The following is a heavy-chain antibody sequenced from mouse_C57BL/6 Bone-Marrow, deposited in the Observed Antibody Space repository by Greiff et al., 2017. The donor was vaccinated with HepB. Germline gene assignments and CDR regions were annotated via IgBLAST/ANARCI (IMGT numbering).Heavy chain of an antibody. V-gene: IGHV5-4*03. CDR3: ARAVFDV. Sequence: DVKLQESGGGLVKPGGSLKLSCAASGFTFSSYAMSWVRQTPEKRLEWVATISDGGSYTYYPDNVKGRFTISRDNAKNNLYLQMSHLKSEDTAMYYCARAVFDVWGTGTTVTVSS. CDR2: ISDGGSYT. J-gene: IGHJ1*03. CDR1: GFTFSSYA.